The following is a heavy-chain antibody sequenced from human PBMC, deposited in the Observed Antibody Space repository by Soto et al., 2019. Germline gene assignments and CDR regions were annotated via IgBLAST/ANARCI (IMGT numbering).Heavy chain of an antibody. V-gene: IGHV3-48*02. CDR1: GFTFRPYA. CDR2: ISSSGSTI. J-gene: IGHJ4*02. Sequence: EVQLVESGGGLVQPGGSLRLSCAASGFTFRPYAMNWVRQAPGKGLEWVSYISSSGSTIHYADSVKGRFTISRDNARNSLYLQMNSLRDEDTAVYYCARDADGNCDYWGQGTLVTVSS. CDR3: ARDADGNCDY.